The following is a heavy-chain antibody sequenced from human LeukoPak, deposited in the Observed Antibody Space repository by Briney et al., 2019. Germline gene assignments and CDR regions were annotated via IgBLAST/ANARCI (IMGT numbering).Heavy chain of an antibody. CDR1: GFIFSSHS. CDR3: AELGITMIGGV. Sequence: GGSLRLSCAASGFIFSSHSMNWVRQAPGKGLEWVSYISSSSSTIYYADSVKGRFTISRDNAKNSLYLQMNSLRAEDTAVYYCAELGITMIGGVWGKGTTVTIS. J-gene: IGHJ6*03. D-gene: IGHD3-10*02. CDR2: ISSSSSTI. V-gene: IGHV3-48*01.